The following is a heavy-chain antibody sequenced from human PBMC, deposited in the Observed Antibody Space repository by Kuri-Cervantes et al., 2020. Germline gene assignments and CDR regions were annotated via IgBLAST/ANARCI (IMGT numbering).Heavy chain of an antibody. CDR2: INSDGSIT. D-gene: IGHD2-2*01. J-gene: IGHJ4*02. Sequence: GGSLRLSCATSGFTFSTYWMHWVRQAPGKGLVWVSRINSDGSITSYADSVKGRFTISRDNAKNTLYLQMNSLKTEDTAVYYCTARVPSTYYFDYWGQGTLVTVSS. V-gene: IGHV3-74*01. CDR3: TARVPSTYYFDY. CDR1: GFTFSTYW.